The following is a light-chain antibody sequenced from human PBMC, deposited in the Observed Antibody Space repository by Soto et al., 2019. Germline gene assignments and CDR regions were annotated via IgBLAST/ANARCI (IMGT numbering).Light chain of an antibody. CDR2: DVS. V-gene: IGLV2-11*01. CDR1: SSDVGGYNY. CDR3: CSYAGSSYV. Sequence: QSVLTQPRSVSGSPGQSVTISCTGTSSDVGGYNYVSWYQQHPGKAPKLMIYDVSKRPSGVPDRFSGSKSGNSASLTFSGLQAEDEADFSCCSYAGSSYVFGTGTKVPVL. J-gene: IGLJ1*01.